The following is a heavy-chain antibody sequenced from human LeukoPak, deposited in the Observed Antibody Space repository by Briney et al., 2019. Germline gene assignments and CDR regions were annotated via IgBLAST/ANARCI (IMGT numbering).Heavy chain of an antibody. CDR1: GYTFTGYH. Sequence: ASVKVSCKASGYTFTGYHMHWVRQAPGQGLEWMGWINPNSGGTNYAQKFQGWVTMTRDTSISTAYMELRSLRSDDTAVYYCARAGEHYYDSSGYHDAFDIWGQGTMVTVSS. CDR3: ARAGEHYYDSSGYHDAFDI. V-gene: IGHV1-2*04. D-gene: IGHD3-22*01. CDR2: INPNSGGT. J-gene: IGHJ3*02.